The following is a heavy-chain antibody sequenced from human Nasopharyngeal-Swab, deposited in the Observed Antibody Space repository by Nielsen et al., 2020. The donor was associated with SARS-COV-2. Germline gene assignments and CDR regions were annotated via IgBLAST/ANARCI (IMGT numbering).Heavy chain of an antibody. CDR3: AKGSQGAHDCWSGYGNHYYYYGMDV. D-gene: IGHD3-3*01. V-gene: IGHV3-9*01. CDR2: ISRISGSI. Sequence: GGSLRLSCAASGFTFTTYTMNWVRQAPGKGLEWAAGISRISGSIGYADSVKGRFTISRDNAKHSLYLQMTSLRAEDKALYYCAKGSQGAHDCWSGYGNHYYYYGMDVWGPGTTVTVSS. J-gene: IGHJ6*02. CDR1: GFTFTTYT.